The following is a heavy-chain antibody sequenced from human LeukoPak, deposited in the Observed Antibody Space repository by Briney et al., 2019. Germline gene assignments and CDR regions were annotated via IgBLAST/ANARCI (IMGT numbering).Heavy chain of an antibody. D-gene: IGHD6-6*01. CDR3: AKDTKVYSSSWAYFDY. CDR1: GFTFSSSG. V-gene: IGHV3-30*02. J-gene: IGHJ4*02. Sequence: GGSLRLSCAASGFTFSSSGMHWVRQAPGKGLEWVAFIRYDGSDKYSADSVKGRFTISRDNSKNTLYLQMNSLRVEDTAVYYCAKDTKVYSSSWAYFDYWGQGTLVTVSS. CDR2: IRYDGSDK.